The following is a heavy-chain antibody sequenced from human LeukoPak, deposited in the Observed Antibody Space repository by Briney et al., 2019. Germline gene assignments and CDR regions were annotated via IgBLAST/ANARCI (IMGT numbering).Heavy chain of an antibody. CDR2: INPNSGGT. D-gene: IGHD1-26*01. CDR3: ARVQRAEFPLKYYFDY. J-gene: IGHJ4*02. V-gene: IGHV1-2*02. CDR1: GYTFTGYY. Sequence: ASVKVSCKASGYTFTGYYMHWVRQAPGQGLEWMGWINPNSGGTNYAQKFQGRVTMTRDTSISTAYMELSSLRSEDTAVYYCARVQRAEFPLKYYFDYWGQGTLVSVSS.